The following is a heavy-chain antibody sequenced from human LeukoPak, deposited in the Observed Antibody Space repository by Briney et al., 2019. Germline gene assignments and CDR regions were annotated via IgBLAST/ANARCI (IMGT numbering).Heavy chain of an antibody. V-gene: IGHV1-3*04. D-gene: IGHD3-16*01. Sequence: ASVKVSCKASGYIFTSYAMHWVRQAPGQRLEWMGWINTGNGNTKYSQKFQGRVTITRDTSATTAYMELSSLRSEDTAVYYCAREGSRFGPIYYFDYWGQGTLVTVSS. CDR2: INTGNGNT. J-gene: IGHJ4*02. CDR1: GYIFTSYA. CDR3: AREGSRFGPIYYFDY.